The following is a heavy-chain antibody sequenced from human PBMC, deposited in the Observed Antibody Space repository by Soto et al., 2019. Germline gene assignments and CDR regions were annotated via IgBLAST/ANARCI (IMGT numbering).Heavy chain of an antibody. Sequence: EVQLVESGGGLVQPGGSLKLSCAASGFTFSGSAMHWVRQASGKGLEWVGRIRSKANSYATAYAASVKGRFTISRDDSKNTAYLQMNSLKTEDTAVYYCTRRGYGDYAHYYYGMDVWGQGTTVTVSS. D-gene: IGHD4-17*01. CDR3: TRRGYGDYAHYYYGMDV. CDR1: GFTFSGSA. J-gene: IGHJ6*02. V-gene: IGHV3-73*02. CDR2: IRSKANSYAT.